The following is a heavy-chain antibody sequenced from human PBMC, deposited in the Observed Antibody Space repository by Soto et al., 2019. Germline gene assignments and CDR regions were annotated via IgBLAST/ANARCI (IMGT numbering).Heavy chain of an antibody. CDR3: ARDRVGVGWWFDL. D-gene: IGHD2-15*01. Sequence: QVQLQESGPRLVKPSETLSLTCVVSGGAISTYSWSWIRQTPGKGLEWIANIHYTGTTNYNPSLKSRVTMSVDTSKNQFSLRLTSVNAADTAIYFCARDRVGVGWWFDLWGRGTLVTVAS. V-gene: IGHV4-59*01. CDR1: GGAISTYS. J-gene: IGHJ2*01. CDR2: IHYTGTT.